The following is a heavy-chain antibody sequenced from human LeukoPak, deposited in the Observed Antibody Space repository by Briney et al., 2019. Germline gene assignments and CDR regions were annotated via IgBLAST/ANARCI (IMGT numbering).Heavy chain of an antibody. CDR3: ARGVIRGCSGGSCYYSQIDY. D-gene: IGHD2-15*01. J-gene: IGHJ4*02. CDR2: INAGNGNT. CDR1: GYTFTSYA. V-gene: IGHV1-3*01. Sequence: ASAKVSCKASGYTFTSYAMHWVRQAPGQRLEWMGWINAGNGNTKYSQKFQGRVTITRDTSASTAYMELSSLRSEDTAVYYCARGVIRGCSGGSCYYSQIDYWGQGTLVTVSS.